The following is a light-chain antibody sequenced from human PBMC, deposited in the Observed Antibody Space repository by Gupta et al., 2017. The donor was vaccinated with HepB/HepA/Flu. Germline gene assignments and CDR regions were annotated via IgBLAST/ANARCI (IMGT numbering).Light chain of an antibody. CDR1: SSNIGAGHD. Sequence: QSVLTQPPSVSGAPGQRVTISCPGRSSNIGAGHDVHWYQQLPGTAPKLLIYDNTNRPSGVPDRFSGSKSGTSASLAITGLQAEDEAEYYCQSYDNSLSAYVFGTGTKVSVL. CDR3: QSYDNSLSAYV. J-gene: IGLJ1*01. CDR2: DNT. V-gene: IGLV1-40*01.